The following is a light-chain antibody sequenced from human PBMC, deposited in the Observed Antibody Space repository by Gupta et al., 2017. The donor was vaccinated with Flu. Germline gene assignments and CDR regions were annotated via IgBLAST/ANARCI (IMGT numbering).Light chain of an antibody. CDR1: QSVSSY. CDR2: DAS. CDR3: QRRSNWPPFT. J-gene: IGKJ3*01. V-gene: IGKV3-11*01. Sequence: EIVLTQSPATLSLSPGERATLSCRASQSVSSYLAWYRQKPGQTPRLLIYDASNRATGVPARFSGSGSGTDFTLTISSLEPEDFAVYYCQRRSNWPPFTFGPGTKVDIK.